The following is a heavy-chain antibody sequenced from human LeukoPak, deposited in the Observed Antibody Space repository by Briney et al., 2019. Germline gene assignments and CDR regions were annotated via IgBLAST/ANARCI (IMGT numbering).Heavy chain of an antibody. D-gene: IGHD2-15*01. CDR2: INPNSGGT. V-gene: IGHV1-2*02. CDR3: ARDIVVVVAATEHDAFDI. J-gene: IGHJ3*02. Sequence: ASVKVSCKASGYTFTGYYMHWVRQAPGQGLEWMGWINPNSGGTNYAQKFPGRVTMTRDTSISTAYMELSRLRSDDTAVYYCARDIVVVVAATEHDAFDIWGQGTMVTVSS. CDR1: GYTFTGYY.